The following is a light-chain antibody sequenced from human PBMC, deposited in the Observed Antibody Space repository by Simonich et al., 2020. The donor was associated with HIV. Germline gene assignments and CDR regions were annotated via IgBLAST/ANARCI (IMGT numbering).Light chain of an antibody. CDR3: QRYNKWPPWT. J-gene: IGKJ1*01. Sequence: EIVMTQSPATLSVSPGERATLSCRASHRVSSNLAWYQQKPGQAPRLLIYGASTRATGISARFSGSGSGTEFTLTISSLQSEDFAVYYCQRYNKWPPWTFGQGTKVEI. CDR2: GAS. CDR1: HRVSSN. V-gene: IGKV3-15*01.